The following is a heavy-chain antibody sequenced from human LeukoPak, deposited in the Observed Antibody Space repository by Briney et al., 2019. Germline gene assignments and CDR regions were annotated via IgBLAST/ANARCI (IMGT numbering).Heavy chain of an antibody. CDR3: AKDYRPHDFWSGLVDY. V-gene: IGHV3-23*01. CDR1: GFTFSSHG. Sequence: GGTLRLSCAASGFTFSSHGINWVRQAPGKGLEWVSGISPSGDITYYTDSVQGRFTISRENSKNMMYVQMNSLRAEDTAVYYCAKDYRPHDFWSGLVDYWGQGTLVTVSS. D-gene: IGHD3-3*01. J-gene: IGHJ4*02. CDR2: ISPSGDIT.